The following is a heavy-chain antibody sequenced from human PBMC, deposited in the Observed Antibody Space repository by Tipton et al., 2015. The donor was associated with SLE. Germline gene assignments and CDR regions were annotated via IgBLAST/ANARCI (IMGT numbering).Heavy chain of an antibody. J-gene: IGHJ4*02. Sequence: SLRLSCAASGFTNYGMHWVRQAPGKGLEWVAFMRSDASDKYYADSVKGRITISRDHSKNTLYLQMNSVRSEDTAAYYCANGESDSSGYYVRYRGQGTLVTVSS. CDR2: MRSDASDK. V-gene: IGHV3-30*02. CDR1: GFTNYG. D-gene: IGHD3-22*01. CDR3: ANGESDSSGYYVRY.